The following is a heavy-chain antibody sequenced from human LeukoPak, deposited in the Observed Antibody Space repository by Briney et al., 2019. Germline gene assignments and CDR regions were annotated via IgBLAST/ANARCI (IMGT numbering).Heavy chain of an antibody. CDR2: ISSSGSTI. D-gene: IGHD6-19*01. V-gene: IGHV3-48*02. J-gene: IGHJ4*02. CDR1: GFTFGTYS. Sequence: GGSLRLSCAASGFTFGTYSMNWVRQAPGKGLEWVSYISSSGSTIYYADSVRGRFTISRGNAKNSLYLQMNSLRDEDTAVYYCATDSSGVDYWGQGTLVTVSS. CDR3: ATDSSGVDY.